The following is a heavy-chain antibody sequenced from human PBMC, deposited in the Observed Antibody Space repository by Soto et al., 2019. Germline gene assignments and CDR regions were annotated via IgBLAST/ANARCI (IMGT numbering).Heavy chain of an antibody. J-gene: IGHJ5*02. CDR3: AREAESGYAAAGQGLYNWFDP. V-gene: IGHV1-69*12. Sequence: QVQLVQSGAEVKKPGSSVKVSCKASGGTFSSYAISWVRQAPGQGLEWMGGIIPIFGTANYAQKFQGRVTITAEESTSKAYRELSSLRSEDTAVYYCAREAESGYAAAGQGLYNWFDPWGQGTLVTVSS. CDR1: GGTFSSYA. CDR2: IIPIFGTA. D-gene: IGHD5-18*01.